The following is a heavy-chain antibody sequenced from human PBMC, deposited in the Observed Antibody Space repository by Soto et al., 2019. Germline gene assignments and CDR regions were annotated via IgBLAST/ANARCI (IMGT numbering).Heavy chain of an antibody. CDR3: ARHRSGTTGTAYYYYGMDV. V-gene: IGHV1-69*04. CDR2: IIPILGIA. Sequence: SVKVSCKASGYTFNSYGISWVRQAPGQGLEWMGRIIPILGIANYAQKFQGRVTITADKSISTAYLQWSSLKASDTAMYYCARHRSGTTGTAYYYYGMDVWGQGTTVTVSS. D-gene: IGHD1-1*01. CDR1: GYTFNSYG. J-gene: IGHJ6*02.